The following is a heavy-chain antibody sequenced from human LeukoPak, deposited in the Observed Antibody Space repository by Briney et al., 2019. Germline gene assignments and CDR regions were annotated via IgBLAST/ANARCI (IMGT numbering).Heavy chain of an antibody. Sequence: GGSLRLSCAASGFTFSNYGIHWVRQAPGRGLEWVALIWYDGSNKYYADSVKGRFTISRDNSKNTLSLQMNSLSAEDTAVYYCARAGLGAAADVWGQGTLVTVSS. CDR1: GFTFSNYG. CDR3: ARAGLGAAADV. CDR2: IWYDGSNK. V-gene: IGHV3-33*01. D-gene: IGHD6-13*01. J-gene: IGHJ4*02.